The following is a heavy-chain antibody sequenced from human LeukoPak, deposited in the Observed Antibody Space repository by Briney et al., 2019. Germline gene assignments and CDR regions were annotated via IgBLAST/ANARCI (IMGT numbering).Heavy chain of an antibody. D-gene: IGHD6-19*01. CDR2: IHTSGGT. CDR3: AREGQWLVRGDAFDI. V-gene: IGHV4-61*02. Sequence: PSQTLSLTCTVSGDSISSDPCFWNWLRQPAGKGLEWIGRIHTSGGTNYNPSLKSRVTISLDTSKNQFSLKVTSATAADTAVYYCAREGQWLVRGDAFDIWGQGTMVTVSA. J-gene: IGHJ3*02. CDR1: GDSISSDPCF.